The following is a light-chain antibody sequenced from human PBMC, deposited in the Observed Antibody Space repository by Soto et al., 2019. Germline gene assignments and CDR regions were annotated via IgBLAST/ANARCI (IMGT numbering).Light chain of an antibody. CDR1: SSDVGGYDY. J-gene: IGLJ2*01. CDR2: DVS. V-gene: IGLV2-14*01. CDR3: SSYTSTNTLV. Sequence: QSALTQPASVSGSPGQSITISCTGTSSDVGGYDYVSWYQHHPGKAPKLMIYDVSNRPSGVSSRFSGSKSDNTASLTIYGLQAEDEADYYCSSYTSTNTLVFGGGTKLTVL.